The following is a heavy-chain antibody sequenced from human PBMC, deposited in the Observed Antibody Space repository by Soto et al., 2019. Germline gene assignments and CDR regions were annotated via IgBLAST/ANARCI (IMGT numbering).Heavy chain of an antibody. V-gene: IGHV3-33*01. J-gene: IGHJ4*02. D-gene: IGHD6-19*01. CDR1: GFTFSSYG. CDR3: ARDRAIAVAGVDY. CDR2: IWYDGSNK. Sequence: PGGSLRLSCAASGFTFSSYGMHWVRQAPGKGLEWVAVIWYDGSNKYYADSVKGRFTISRDNSKNTLYLQMNSLRAEDTAVYYCARDRAIAVAGVDYWGQGTLVTVSS.